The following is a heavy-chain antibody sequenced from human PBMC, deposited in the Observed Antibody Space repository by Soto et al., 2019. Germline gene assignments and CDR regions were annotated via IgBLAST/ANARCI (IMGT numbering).Heavy chain of an antibody. Sequence: SETLSRTGAVDCGSFSGYYWSWIRQPPGNGLYCIGEINHSVITDXXPSLKSRXXISVDTSKNHXSLKLXSVTAAYTALXYCARGPGPPSRYFDYWCQGTLLTVSS. J-gene: IGHJ4*02. V-gene: IGHV4-34*01. CDR3: ARGPGPPSRYFDY. CDR2: INHSVIT. D-gene: IGHD7-27*01. CDR1: CGSFSGYY.